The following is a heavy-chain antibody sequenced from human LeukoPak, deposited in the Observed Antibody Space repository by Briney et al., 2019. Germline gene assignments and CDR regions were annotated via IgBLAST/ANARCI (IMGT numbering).Heavy chain of an antibody. CDR1: GFTFSSNS. Sequence: PGGSLRLSCAASGFTFSSNSMSWVRQAPGKGLEWVSSISDSSSYIFYADSLKGRVTISRDNAKNSLYLQMNSLRAEDTAVYYCARAHWRYYASGTYGDAFDIWGQGTMVTVSS. J-gene: IGHJ3*02. V-gene: IGHV3-21*01. CDR3: ARAHWRYYASGTYGDAFDI. D-gene: IGHD3-10*01. CDR2: ISDSSSYI.